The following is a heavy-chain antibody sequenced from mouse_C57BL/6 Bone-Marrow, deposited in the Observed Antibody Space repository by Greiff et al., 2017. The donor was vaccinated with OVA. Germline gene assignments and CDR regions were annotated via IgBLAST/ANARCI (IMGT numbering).Heavy chain of an antibody. Sequence: VHLVESGPGLVQPSQSLSITCTVSGFSLTSYGVHWVRQSPGKGLEWLGVIWSGGSTDYNAAFISRLSISKDNSKSQVFFKMNSLQADDTAIYYCARGGYDYPAWFAYWGQGTLVTVSA. V-gene: IGHV2-2*01. CDR2: IWSGGST. J-gene: IGHJ3*01. D-gene: IGHD2-4*01. CDR3: ARGGYDYPAWFAY. CDR1: GFSLTSYG.